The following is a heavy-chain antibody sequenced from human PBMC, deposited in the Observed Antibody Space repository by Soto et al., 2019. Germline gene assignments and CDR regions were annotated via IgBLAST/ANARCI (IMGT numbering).Heavy chain of an antibody. CDR3: ARGFSTDFDW. J-gene: IGHJ5*01. Sequence: PSETLSLTCNVSGDSISSGRYYWSWIRQHPEKGLEWIGYFYYSGTAQYSPSFKSRITMSVDTSKSQFSLKMTSLTAADTAIYYCARGFSTDFDW. V-gene: IGHV4-31*03. CDR2: FYYSGTA. D-gene: IGHD3-3*01. CDR1: GDSISSGRYY.